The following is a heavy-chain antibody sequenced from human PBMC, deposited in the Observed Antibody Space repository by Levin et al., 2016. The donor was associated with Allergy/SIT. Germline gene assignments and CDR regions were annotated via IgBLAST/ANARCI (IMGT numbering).Heavy chain of an antibody. Sequence: GESLKISCSASGFTFSSYAMHWVRQAPGKGLEYVSAISSNGGSTYYADSVKGRFTISRDNSKNTLYLQMSSLRAEDTAVYYCPRSGGRTYYYYMDVWGKGTTVTVSS. V-gene: IGHV3-64D*06. CDR1: GFTFSSYA. D-gene: IGHD2-15*01. CDR2: ISSNGGST. CDR3: PRSGGRTYYYYMDV. J-gene: IGHJ6*03.